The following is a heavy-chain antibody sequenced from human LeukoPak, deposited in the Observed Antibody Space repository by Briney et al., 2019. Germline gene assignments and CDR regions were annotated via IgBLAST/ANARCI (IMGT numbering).Heavy chain of an antibody. CDR2: IYYSGST. CDR3: ARGYDSRKFDY. J-gene: IGHJ4*02. CDR1: GGSISSYY. Sequence: SETLSLTCTVSGGSISSYYWSWIRQPPGKGLEWIGYIYYSGSTNYNPSLKSRVTISVDTSKNQFSLKLSSVTAADTAVYYCARGYDSRKFDYWGQGTLVTVSS. V-gene: IGHV4-59*01. D-gene: IGHD3-22*01.